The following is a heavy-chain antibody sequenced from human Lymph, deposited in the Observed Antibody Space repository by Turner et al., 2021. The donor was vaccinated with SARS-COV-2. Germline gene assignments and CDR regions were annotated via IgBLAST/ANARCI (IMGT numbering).Heavy chain of an antibody. CDR3: ARGRYSGGGMDV. CDR2: MNPNSGNT. V-gene: IGHV1-8*02. CDR1: GYTFTSYD. Sequence: QVQLVQSGAEVKKPGASVKVSCKAPGYTFTSYDINWARQATGQGLEWMGWMNPNSGNTGDAQKVQGRVTMTRNTSMSTAYMELSSLRSEDTAVYYCARGRYSGGGMDVWGQGTTVTVSS. J-gene: IGHJ6*02. D-gene: IGHD1-26*01.